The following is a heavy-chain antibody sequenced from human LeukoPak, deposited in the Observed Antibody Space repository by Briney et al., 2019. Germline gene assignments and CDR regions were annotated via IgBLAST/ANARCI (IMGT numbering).Heavy chain of an antibody. CDR1: GFTFSSYA. CDR3: ARDYDSSGYPDCYFDY. J-gene: IGHJ4*02. D-gene: IGHD3-22*01. Sequence: GGSLRLSCAASGFTFSSYAMHWVRQAPGKGLEWVSVISYDGSNKYYADSVKGRFTISRDNSKKTLYLQMNSLRAEDTDVYYCARDYDSSGYPDCYFDYWGQGPLVPVSS. CDR2: ISYDGSNK. V-gene: IGHV3-30-3*01.